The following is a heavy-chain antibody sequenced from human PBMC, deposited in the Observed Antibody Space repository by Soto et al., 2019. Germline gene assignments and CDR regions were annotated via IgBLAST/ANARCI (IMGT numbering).Heavy chain of an antibody. J-gene: IGHJ4*02. D-gene: IGHD3-9*01. CDR2: IYPGDSDT. CDR3: ARRKGDPDILTGYALDY. CDR1: GYSFTSYW. Sequence: PGESLKISCKGSGYSFTSYWIGWVRQMPGKGLEWMGIIYPGDSDTRYSPSFQGQVTISADKSISTAYLQWSSLKASDTAMYYCARRKGDPDILTGYALDYWGQGTLVTVSS. V-gene: IGHV5-51*01.